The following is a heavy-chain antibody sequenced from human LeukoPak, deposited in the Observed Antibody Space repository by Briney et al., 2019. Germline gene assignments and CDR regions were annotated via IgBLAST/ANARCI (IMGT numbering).Heavy chain of an antibody. V-gene: IGHV4-59*01. CDR1: GGSISSYY. CDR2: IYYSGGT. J-gene: IGHJ4*02. Sequence: SETLSLTCTVSGGSISSYYWSWIRQPPGKGLEWIGYIYYSGGTNYNPSLKSRVTISVDTSKNRFSLKLSSVTAADTAVYYCARGYYDSTLSYYFDYWGQGTLVTVSS. D-gene: IGHD3-22*01. CDR3: ARGYYDSTLSYYFDY.